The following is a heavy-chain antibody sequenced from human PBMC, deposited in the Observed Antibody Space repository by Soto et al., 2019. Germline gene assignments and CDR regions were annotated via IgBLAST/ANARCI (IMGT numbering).Heavy chain of an antibody. CDR2: ISAYNGNT. J-gene: IGHJ6*02. CDR3: ARASGYDYYYYYGMDV. D-gene: IGHD5-12*01. CDR1: GYTFTSYG. V-gene: IGHV1-18*01. Sequence: QVQLVQSGAEVKKPGASVKVSCKASGYTFTSYGISWVRQAPGQGLEWMGWISAYNGNTNYAQKLQGRVTTTTDTSTSTAYMELRSLRSDDTAVYYCARASGYDYYYYYGMDVWGQGTTVTVSS.